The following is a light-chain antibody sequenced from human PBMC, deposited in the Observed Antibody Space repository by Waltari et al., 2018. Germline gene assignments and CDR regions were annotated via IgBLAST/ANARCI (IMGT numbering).Light chain of an antibody. CDR3: QQYYDSPPGT. CDR2: AAS. V-gene: IGKV1-NL1*01. Sequence: DIQMTQSPSSLTASVGDRVTITCRASQGISDSLAWYQQKPGKAPNLLIYAASKLESGVPFRFSGSGSGADYTLTINSLRPEDVATYYCQQYYDSPPGTFGQGTRLEIK. CDR1: QGISDS. J-gene: IGKJ2*02.